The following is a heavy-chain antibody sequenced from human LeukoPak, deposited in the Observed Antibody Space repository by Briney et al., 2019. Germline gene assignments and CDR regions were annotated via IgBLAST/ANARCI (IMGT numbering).Heavy chain of an antibody. J-gene: IGHJ4*02. CDR3: SYDTTGPEDF. CDR1: GYTFSKYW. D-gene: IGHD1-1*01. V-gene: IGHV3-74*03. Sequence: GGPLRLSCAASGYTFSKYWMQWVRQAPGKGGVWGSRINPEETTTTYADSVKGRFTISRDNTRHTLYLHMSSLGVEDTGIYYCSYDTTGPEDFWGQGTLVTVSS. CDR2: INPEETTT.